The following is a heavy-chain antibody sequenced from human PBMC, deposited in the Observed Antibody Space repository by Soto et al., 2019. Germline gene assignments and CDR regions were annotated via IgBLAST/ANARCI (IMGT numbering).Heavy chain of an antibody. CDR1: GGTFSSYT. Sequence: QVQLVQSGAEVKKPGSSVKVSCKASGGTFSSYTISWVRQAPGQGLEWMGRIIPILGIANYAQKFQGRVTITADKSTSTAYRQLRSLRSEDTAVYYCARKYDYGYYFDYWGQGTLVTVSS. D-gene: IGHD4-17*01. CDR3: ARKYDYGYYFDY. J-gene: IGHJ4*02. V-gene: IGHV1-69*02. CDR2: IIPILGIA.